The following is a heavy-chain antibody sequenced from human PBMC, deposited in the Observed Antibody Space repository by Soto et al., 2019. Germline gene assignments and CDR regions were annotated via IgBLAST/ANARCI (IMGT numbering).Heavy chain of an antibody. D-gene: IGHD3-22*01. J-gene: IGHJ3*02. V-gene: IGHV6-1*01. CDR3: ASRLTYYYDSSGYYGAFDI. CDR1: GDSVSSNSAA. CDR2: TYYRSKWYN. Sequence: SQTLSLTCAISGDSVSSNSAAWNWIRQSPSRGLEWLGRTYYRSKWYNDYAVSVKSRITINPDTSKNQFSLKLSSVTAADTAVYYCASRLTYYYDSSGYYGAFDIWGQGTMVTVSS.